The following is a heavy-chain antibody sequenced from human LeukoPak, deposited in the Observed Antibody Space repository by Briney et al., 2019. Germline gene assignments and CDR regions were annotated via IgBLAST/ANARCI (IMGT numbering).Heavy chain of an antibody. J-gene: IGHJ4*02. CDR2: ISSSSSYI. D-gene: IGHD5-18*01. Sequence: PGGSLRLSCAASGFTFSSYSMNWVRQAPGKGLEWVSSISSSSSYIYYADSVKGRFTISRDNAKNSLYLQMNSLRAEDTAVYYCARDPLGYSYGRGNDYWGQGTLVTVSS. V-gene: IGHV3-21*01. CDR1: GFTFSSYS. CDR3: ARDPLGYSYGRGNDY.